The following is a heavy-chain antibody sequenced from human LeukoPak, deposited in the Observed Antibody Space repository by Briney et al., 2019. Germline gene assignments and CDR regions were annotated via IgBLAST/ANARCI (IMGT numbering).Heavy chain of an antibody. CDR3: ARDLYGGNSFDY. CDR2: INPSGGST. J-gene: IGHJ4*02. CDR1: GYTFTSYY. D-gene: IGHD4-23*01. V-gene: IGHV1-46*01. Sequence: ASVKVSCKASGYTFTSYYVHWVRQAPGQGREWMGIINPSGGSTSYAQKFQGRVTMTRDTSTSTVYMELSSLRSEDTAVFYCARDLYGGNSFDYWGQGTLVTVSP.